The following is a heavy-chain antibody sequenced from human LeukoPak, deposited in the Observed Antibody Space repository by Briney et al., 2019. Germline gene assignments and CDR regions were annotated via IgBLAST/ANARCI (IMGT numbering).Heavy chain of an antibody. J-gene: IGHJ4*02. Sequence: SETLSLTCAVYGESFSGYFWTWIRQPPGKGLEWIGYIYYSGSTNYNPSLKSRVTISVDTSKNQISLKLTSVTAADTAVYYCARAGSLVTPPPLWGQGTLVTVSS. D-gene: IGHD3-10*01. CDR1: GESFSGYF. CDR2: IYYSGST. V-gene: IGHV4-59*01. CDR3: ARAGSLVTPPPL.